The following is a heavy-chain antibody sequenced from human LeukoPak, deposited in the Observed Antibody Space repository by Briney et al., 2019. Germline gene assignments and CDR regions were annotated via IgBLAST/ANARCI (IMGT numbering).Heavy chain of an antibody. Sequence: SVKVSCKASGGTFSSYAISWVRQAPGQGLEWMGGIIPIFGTANYAQKFQGRVTITADESTSTAYMELSSLRSEDTAVYYCARDRVVPAALGAFDIWGQGTMVTVSS. J-gene: IGHJ3*02. D-gene: IGHD2-2*01. V-gene: IGHV1-69*01. CDR2: IIPIFGTA. CDR3: ARDRVVPAALGAFDI. CDR1: GGTFSSYA.